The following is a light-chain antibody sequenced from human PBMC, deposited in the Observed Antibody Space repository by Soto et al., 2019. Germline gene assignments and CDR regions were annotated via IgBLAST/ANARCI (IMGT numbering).Light chain of an antibody. CDR2: GAS. J-gene: IGKJ2*01. CDR3: QQYGSSPHT. Sequence: EIVLTQSPGTLSLSPGERATLSCRASQSVSSSYLAWYQQKPGQAPRLLIYGASSRATGLPDRFSGSGSGTDFTLTISSLEPEDFAVYYCQQYGSSPHTFGQGTKLEIK. CDR1: QSVSSSY. V-gene: IGKV3-20*01.